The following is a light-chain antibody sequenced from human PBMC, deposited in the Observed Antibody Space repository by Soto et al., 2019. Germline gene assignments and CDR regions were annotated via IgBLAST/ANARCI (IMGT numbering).Light chain of an antibody. Sequence: DIQMTQSPSSLSASVVDIVTITCLASQSISNYLSWYQRKPGKAPKLLFYAASGLQSGVPSRFSGSGSGTDFTLTISSLQPDDFATYYCQQYNSYPSTFGGGTKVDIK. J-gene: IGKJ4*01. V-gene: IGKV1-39*01. CDR3: QQYNSYPST. CDR1: QSISNY. CDR2: AAS.